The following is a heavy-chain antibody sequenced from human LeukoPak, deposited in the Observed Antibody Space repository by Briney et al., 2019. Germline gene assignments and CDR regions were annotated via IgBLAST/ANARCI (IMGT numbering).Heavy chain of an antibody. Sequence: ASVKVSCKASGYTFTGYYMHWVRQAPGQGLEWMGWINPNSGGTNYAQKFQGRVTMTRDTFISTAYMELSRLRSDDTAVYYCARDPGIVGATFDYWGQGTLVTVSS. CDR2: INPNSGGT. J-gene: IGHJ4*02. V-gene: IGHV1-2*02. CDR3: ARDPGIVGATFDY. CDR1: GYTFTGYY. D-gene: IGHD1-26*01.